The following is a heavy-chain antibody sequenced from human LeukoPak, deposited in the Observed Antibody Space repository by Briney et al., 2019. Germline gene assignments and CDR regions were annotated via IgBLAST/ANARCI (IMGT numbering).Heavy chain of an antibody. J-gene: IGHJ5*02. CDR2: INPSGGST. V-gene: IGHV1-46*01. D-gene: IGHD4-23*01. CDR3: ARYQNGGKGWFDP. CDR1: GYTYTSYG. Sequence: ASVRVSCKASGYTYTSYGISWVRQAPGQGLEWMGIINPSGGSTSYAQKFQGRVTMTRDTSTSTVYMELSSLRSEDTAVYYCARYQNGGKGWFDPWGQGTLVTVSS.